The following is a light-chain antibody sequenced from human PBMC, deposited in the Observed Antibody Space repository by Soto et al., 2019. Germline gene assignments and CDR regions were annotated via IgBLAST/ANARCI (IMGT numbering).Light chain of an antibody. CDR2: DAS. V-gene: IGKV3-11*01. J-gene: IGKJ4*01. Sequence: EIVLTQSLVTLSLSPGERATLSCRASQSVGSYLAWYQQKPGQGPRLLIYDASNRATGIPARFTGSGSGTDFTLTISSLEPEDFAIYYCQQRSNWPRLTFGGGTKVEIK. CDR3: QQRSNWPRLT. CDR1: QSVGSY.